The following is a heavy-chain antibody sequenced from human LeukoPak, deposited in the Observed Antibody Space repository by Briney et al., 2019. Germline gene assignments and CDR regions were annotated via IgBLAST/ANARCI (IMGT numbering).Heavy chain of an antibody. CDR2: ISYDGSNK. V-gene: IGHV3-30-3*01. Sequence: GGSLRLSCAASGFTFSSYAMHWVRQAPGKGLEWVAVISYDGSNKYYADSVEGRFTISRDNSKNTLYLQMNSLRAEDTAVYYCASRYYGSGSSDYWGQGTLVTVSS. D-gene: IGHD3-10*01. CDR3: ASRYYGSGSSDY. J-gene: IGHJ4*02. CDR1: GFTFSSYA.